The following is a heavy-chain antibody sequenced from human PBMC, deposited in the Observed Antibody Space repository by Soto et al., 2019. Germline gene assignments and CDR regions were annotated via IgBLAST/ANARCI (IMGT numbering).Heavy chain of an antibody. CDR1: GYTFTSYG. CDR3: ARDRVGVAVYYYYGMDV. D-gene: IGHD6-19*01. Sequence: ASVKVSCKASGYTFTSYGISWVRQAPGQGLEWMGWISAYNGNTNYAQKLQGRVTMTTDTSTSTAYMELRSLRSDDTAVYYCARDRVGVAVYYYYGMDVWGQGTTVTVSS. V-gene: IGHV1-18*04. J-gene: IGHJ6*02. CDR2: ISAYNGNT.